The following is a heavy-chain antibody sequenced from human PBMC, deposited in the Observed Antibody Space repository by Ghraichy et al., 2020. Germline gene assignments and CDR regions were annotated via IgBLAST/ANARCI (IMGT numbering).Heavy chain of an antibody. D-gene: IGHD6-19*01. CDR2: IYYSGST. J-gene: IGHJ4*02. Sequence: SQTLSLTCTVSGGSISSYYWSWIRQPPGKGLEWIGYIYYSGSTNYNPSLKSRVTISVDTSKNQFSLKLSSVTAVDTAVYYCARGAGAWGQGTLVTVSS. CDR1: GGSISSYY. CDR3: ARGAGA. V-gene: IGHV4-59*01.